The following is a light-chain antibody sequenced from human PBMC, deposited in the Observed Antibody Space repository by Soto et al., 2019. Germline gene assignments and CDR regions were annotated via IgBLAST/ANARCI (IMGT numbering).Light chain of an antibody. Sequence: ETVMTQSPATLSVSAGERATLSCRASQRVDDSHLAWYQLRPGQAPRLLIYGASTRATGIPTRFSGSGSETEFALTISGVEPENFAVYYCHQRQSWPRTFGQGTKVDIK. CDR2: GAS. CDR3: HQRQSWPRT. J-gene: IGKJ1*01. V-gene: IGKV3-15*01. CDR1: QRVDDSH.